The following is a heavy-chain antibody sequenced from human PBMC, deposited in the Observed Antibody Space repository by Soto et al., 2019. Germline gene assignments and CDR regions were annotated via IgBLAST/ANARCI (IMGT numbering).Heavy chain of an antibody. V-gene: IGHV4-31*03. Sequence: LSLTCTVSGGSISSGGYYWSWIRQHPGKGLEWIGYIYYSGSTYYNPSLKSRVTISVDTSKNQFSLKLSSVTAADTAVYYCARMGPIVVVPAAPFDYWGQGTLVTVSS. CDR1: GGSISSGGYY. CDR2: IYYSGST. CDR3: ARMGPIVVVPAAPFDY. J-gene: IGHJ4*02. D-gene: IGHD2-2*01.